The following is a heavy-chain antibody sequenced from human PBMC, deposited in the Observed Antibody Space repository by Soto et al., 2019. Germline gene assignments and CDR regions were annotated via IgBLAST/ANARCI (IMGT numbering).Heavy chain of an antibody. CDR1: GGSFSGYY. Sequence: SETLSLTCAVYGGSFSGYYWSWIRQPPGKGLEWIGEINHSGSTNYNPSLKSRVTISVDTSKNQFSLKLSSVTAADTAVYYCARDVERGYYDILTGYGAGWFDPWGQGTLVTVSS. CDR2: INHSGST. D-gene: IGHD3-9*01. V-gene: IGHV4-34*01. J-gene: IGHJ5*02. CDR3: ARDVERGYYDILTGYGAGWFDP.